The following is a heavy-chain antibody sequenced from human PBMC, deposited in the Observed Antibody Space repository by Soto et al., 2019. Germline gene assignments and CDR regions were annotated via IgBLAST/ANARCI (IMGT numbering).Heavy chain of an antibody. CDR2: FYYRGDT. J-gene: IGHJ4*02. D-gene: IGHD6-13*01. CDR1: GASVSSGGSY. CDR3: PRHDGGAAADPPFDY. V-gene: IGHV4-61*08. Sequence: SETLSLTCTVSGASVSSGGSYWSWIRQPPGKGLEWIGYFYYRGDTNYNPSLRSRVTISADTSKNQFSLKLNAVTAADTAVYFCPRHDGGAAADPPFDYWGQGTLVPVSS.